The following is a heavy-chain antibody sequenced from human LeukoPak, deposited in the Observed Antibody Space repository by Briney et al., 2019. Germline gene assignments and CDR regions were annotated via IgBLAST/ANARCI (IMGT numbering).Heavy chain of an antibody. CDR2: INDNGSTR. CDR1: GFTFSDYA. D-gene: IGHD5-12*01. V-gene: IGHV3-23*01. J-gene: IGHJ4*02. CDR3: AKDLQTWPRFPDY. Sequence: GGSLRLSCGASGFTFSDYAMSWVRQAPGKGLEWVSGINDNGSTRFYAASVKGRFTSSRDNPKNTLYLQMIGLRVEDTAVYYCAKDLQTWPRFPDYWGRGTLVTVSS.